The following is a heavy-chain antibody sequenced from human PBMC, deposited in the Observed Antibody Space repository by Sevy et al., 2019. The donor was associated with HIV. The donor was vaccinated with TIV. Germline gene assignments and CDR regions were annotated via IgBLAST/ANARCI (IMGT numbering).Heavy chain of an antibody. V-gene: IGHV3-33*01. CDR2: IWFDESNT. CDR1: GFTFSTYG. Sequence: GSLRLSCAASGFTFSTYGMHWVRQAPGKGLEWVAVIWFDESNTYYADSVKGRFTISRDIAKNTLHLQMTSLRAEDTAVYYCARDLEFYDYGDYGPAFMPDYWGQGTLVTVSS. D-gene: IGHD4-17*01. CDR3: ARDLEFYDYGDYGPAFMPDY. J-gene: IGHJ4*02.